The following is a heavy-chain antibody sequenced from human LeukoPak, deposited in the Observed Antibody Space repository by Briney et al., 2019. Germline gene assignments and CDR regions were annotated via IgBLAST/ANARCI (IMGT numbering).Heavy chain of an antibody. CDR3: ARHWAGLDY. D-gene: IGHD3-16*01. CDR1: GGSFSGYY. V-gene: IGHV4-34*01. CDR2: IDHSGST. J-gene: IGHJ4*02. Sequence: SGTLSLTCAVYGGSFSGYYWSWIRQPPGKGLEWIGEIDHSGSTNYNPSLKSRVTISVDTSKNQFSLKLSSVTAADTAVYYCARHWAGLDYWGQGTLVTVSS.